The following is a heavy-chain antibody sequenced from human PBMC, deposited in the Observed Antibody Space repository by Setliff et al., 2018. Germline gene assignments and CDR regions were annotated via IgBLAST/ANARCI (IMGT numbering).Heavy chain of an antibody. D-gene: IGHD3-22*01. CDR3: ARINFYVSSGYYYAPDF. V-gene: IGHV1-3*01. Sequence: VASVKVSCKASGYTFRQSIVSWVRQAPGQTLEWMGWIHAGSSNTLYSQRFQDRITISRDTSATTAYMELKNLRSDDTAVYYCARINFYVSSGYYYAPDFWGQGTLVTVSS. CDR1: GYTFRQSI. J-gene: IGHJ4*02. CDR2: IHAGSSNT.